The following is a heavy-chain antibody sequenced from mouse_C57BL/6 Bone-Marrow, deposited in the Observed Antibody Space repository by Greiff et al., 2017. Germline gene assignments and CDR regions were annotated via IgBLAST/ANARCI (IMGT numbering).Heavy chain of an antibody. Sequence: EVQLVESGGGLVKPGGSLKLSCAASGFTFSSYAMSWVRQTPEKRLEWVATISDGGSYTYYPDNVKGRFTISRDNAKNNLYLQRSHLKSEDTAMYYCARSDYGSSYGFAYWGQGTLVTVSA. CDR1: GFTFSSYA. D-gene: IGHD1-1*01. CDR2: ISDGGSYT. CDR3: ARSDYGSSYGFAY. V-gene: IGHV5-4*01. J-gene: IGHJ3*01.